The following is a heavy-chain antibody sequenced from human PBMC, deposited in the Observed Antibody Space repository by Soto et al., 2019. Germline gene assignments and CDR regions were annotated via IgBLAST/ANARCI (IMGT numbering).Heavy chain of an antibody. D-gene: IGHD6-19*01. CDR3: AKVGAVAVGWAVDY. Sequence: EVQLLESGGCLVQPGGSLRLSCVASGFTFSSYAMSWVRQAPGKGLEWVSAISGSGGSTYYADSVKGRFTISRDNSKNTLYLQMNSLRAEDTAVYYCAKVGAVAVGWAVDYWGQGTLVTVSS. V-gene: IGHV3-23*01. CDR1: GFTFSSYA. J-gene: IGHJ4*02. CDR2: ISGSGGST.